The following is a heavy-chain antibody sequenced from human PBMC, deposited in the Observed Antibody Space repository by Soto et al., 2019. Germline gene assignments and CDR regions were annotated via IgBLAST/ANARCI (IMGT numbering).Heavy chain of an antibody. Sequence: QVQLQESGPGLVKPSGTVSLTCAVSSGSISTDYWWSWVRQPPGKGLEWIGEVHRSGTTNYIQSLKSRVTMSVDKSGNQVSLELTSVAAADTAVYYCARGVSYRWVSWGQGTLVTVSS. CDR2: VHRSGTT. D-gene: IGHD3-16*02. CDR3: ARGVSYRWVS. CDR1: SGSISTDYW. J-gene: IGHJ5*02. V-gene: IGHV4-4*02.